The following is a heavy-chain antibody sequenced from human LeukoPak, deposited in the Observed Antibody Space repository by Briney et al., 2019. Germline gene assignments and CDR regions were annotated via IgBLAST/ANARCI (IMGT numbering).Heavy chain of an antibody. J-gene: IGHJ4*02. D-gene: IGHD6-13*01. CDR3: YSDYCASSAGNPSGCLNS. CDR1: RGTLSIYA. CDR2: IIPIFGTA. Sequence: KVSRAASRGTLSIYAISWVPQTPGRRLERRGGIIPIFGTANNAQKLQGRVPITADESTCTAYMELSSLRSEDTAVYYCYSDYCASSAGNPSGCLNSWGQGALGTVSS. V-gene: IGHV1-69*01.